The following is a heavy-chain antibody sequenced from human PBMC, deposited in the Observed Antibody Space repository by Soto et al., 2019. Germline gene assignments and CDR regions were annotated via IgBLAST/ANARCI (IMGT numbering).Heavy chain of an antibody. CDR1: GFTFSDYY. CDR3: AREAVAGSFDY. J-gene: IGHJ4*02. CDR2: ISSSSSYT. D-gene: IGHD6-19*01. V-gene: IGHV3-11*06. Sequence: VQLLESGGGLVQPGGSLRLSCAASGFTFSDYYMSWIRQAPGKGLEWVSYISSSSSYTNYADSVKGRFTISRDNAKNSLYLQMNSLRAEDTAVYYCAREAVAGSFDYWGQGTLVTVSS.